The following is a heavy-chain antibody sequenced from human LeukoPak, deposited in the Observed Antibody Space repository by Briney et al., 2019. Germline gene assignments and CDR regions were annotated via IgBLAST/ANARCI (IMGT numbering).Heavy chain of an antibody. CDR3: ARGVYNYGGHNWFDP. V-gene: IGHV4-4*07. J-gene: IGHJ5*02. Sequence: SETLSLTCTVSGGSISSYYWSWIRQPAEKGLEWVGRIYTSGSTNYNPSLKSRVTMSVDTSKNQFSLKLSSVTAADTAVYYCARGVYNYGGHNWFDPWGQGTLVTVSS. CDR2: IYTSGST. D-gene: IGHD5-18*01. CDR1: GGSISSYY.